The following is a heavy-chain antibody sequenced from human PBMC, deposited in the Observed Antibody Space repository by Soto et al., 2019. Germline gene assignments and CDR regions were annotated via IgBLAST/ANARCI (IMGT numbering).Heavy chain of an antibody. CDR1: GDSVSSNSSA. D-gene: IGHD6-6*01. CDR3: ARDNGIAARRPGNWFDP. J-gene: IGHJ5*02. CDR2: TYYRSKWYN. Sequence: PSQTLSLTCAISGDSVSSNSSAWNCISQSPSRGLEWLGRTYYRSKWYNDYAVSVKSRITINPDTSKNQFSLQLNSVTPEDTAVYYCARDNGIAARRPGNWFDPWGQGTLVTVSS. V-gene: IGHV6-1*01.